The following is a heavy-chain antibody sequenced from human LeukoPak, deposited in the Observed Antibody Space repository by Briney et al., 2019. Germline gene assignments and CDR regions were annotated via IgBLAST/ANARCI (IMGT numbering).Heavy chain of an antibody. CDR3: VRGLLEWLRLETYYFDY. J-gene: IGHJ4*02. Sequence: GGSLRLSCAASGFTFNKYWITWVRQAPGKGLEWVATIKTDGSQKYYVDSVKGRFSISRDNAKNSLYLQMNSLRADDTATYYCVRGLLEWLRLETYYFDYWGQGTPVTVSS. V-gene: IGHV3-7*01. CDR2: IKTDGSQK. CDR1: GFTFNKYW. D-gene: IGHD3-3*01.